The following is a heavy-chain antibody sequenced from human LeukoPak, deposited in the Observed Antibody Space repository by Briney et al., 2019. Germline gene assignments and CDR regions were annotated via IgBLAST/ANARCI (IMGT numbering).Heavy chain of an antibody. CDR2: INHSGST. J-gene: IGHJ3*02. CDR1: GGSFSGYY. Sequence: PSETLSLTCAVYGGSFSGYYWSWIRQPPGKGLEWIGEINHSGSTNYNPSLKSRVTISVDTSKNQFSLKLSSVTAADTAVYYCARGRYYDSSGAYAFDIWGQGTMVTVSS. V-gene: IGHV4-34*01. D-gene: IGHD3-22*01. CDR3: ARGRYYDSSGAYAFDI.